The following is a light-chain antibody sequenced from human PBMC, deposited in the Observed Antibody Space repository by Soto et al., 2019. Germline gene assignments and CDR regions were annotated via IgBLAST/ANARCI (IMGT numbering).Light chain of an antibody. Sequence: DVVMTQSPLSLPVTLGQPASISCISSQILVYGDGNTYLYWYLQKAGQPPQLLIYEVSKRFSGVPDRFSGSGSGTDFTLKISRVEAEDVGVYYCMRSVQPPITFGQGTRLEIK. CDR3: MRSVQPPIT. V-gene: IGKV2D-29*01. CDR1: QILVYGDGNTY. CDR2: EVS. J-gene: IGKJ5*01.